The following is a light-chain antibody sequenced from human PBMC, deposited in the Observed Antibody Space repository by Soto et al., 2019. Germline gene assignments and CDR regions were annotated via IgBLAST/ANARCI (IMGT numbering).Light chain of an antibody. CDR2: AAS. Sequence: DIQMTQSPSSLSASVGDRVTISCRTSQRINSYLNWYQQKPGKAPKVLIYAASSLQSGVPSRFSGSGSGTDFTLIISSLQPEDFATYYCQQSYSNPWTFGQGTKVDI. CDR3: QQSYSNPWT. V-gene: IGKV1-39*01. J-gene: IGKJ1*01. CDR1: QRINSY.